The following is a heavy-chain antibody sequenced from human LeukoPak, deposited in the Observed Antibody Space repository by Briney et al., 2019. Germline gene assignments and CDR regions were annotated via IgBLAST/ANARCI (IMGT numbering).Heavy chain of an antibody. D-gene: IGHD3-22*01. CDR3: AREVEYYDSSGYYYPYWYFDL. J-gene: IGHJ2*01. Sequence: PSETLSLTCAVSGGSISSYYWSWIRQPAGKGLEWIGRIYTSGSTNYNPSLKSRVTMSVDTSKNQFSLKLSSVTAADTAVYYCAREVEYYDSSGYYYPYWYFDLWGRGTLVTVSS. CDR1: GGSISSYY. V-gene: IGHV4-4*07. CDR2: IYTSGST.